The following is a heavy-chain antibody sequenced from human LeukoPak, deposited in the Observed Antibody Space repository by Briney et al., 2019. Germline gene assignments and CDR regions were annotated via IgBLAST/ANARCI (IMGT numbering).Heavy chain of an antibody. CDR3: AKGLGQLWFGPLNYYYYYMDV. D-gene: IGHD3-10*01. CDR2: MNPNSGNT. V-gene: IGHV1-8*01. CDR1: GYTFTSYD. J-gene: IGHJ6*03. Sequence: ASVKVSCKASGYTFTSYDINWVRQATGQGLEWMRWMNPNSGNTGYAQKFQGRVTTTRNTSISTAYMELSSLRSEDTAVYYCAKGLGQLWFGPLNYYYYYMDVWGKGTTVTVSS.